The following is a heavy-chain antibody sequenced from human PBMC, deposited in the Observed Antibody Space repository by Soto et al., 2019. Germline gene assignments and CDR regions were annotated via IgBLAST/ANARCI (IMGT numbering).Heavy chain of an antibody. CDR1: GYTFTSYD. J-gene: IGHJ4*02. CDR2: MNPNSGNT. V-gene: IGHV1-8*01. Sequence: QVQLVQSGAEVKKPGASVKVSCKASGYTFTSYDINWVRQATGQGLEWMGWMNPNSGNTGYAQKFQGRVTMTRNTSISTAYMELSSLRSEDTAVYYCARGGSSRDIVVVPAIDYWGQVTLVTVSS. D-gene: IGHD2-2*01. CDR3: ARGGSSRDIVVVPAIDY.